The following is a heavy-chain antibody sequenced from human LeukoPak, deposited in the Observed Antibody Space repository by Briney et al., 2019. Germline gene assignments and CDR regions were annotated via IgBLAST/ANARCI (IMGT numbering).Heavy chain of an antibody. CDR3: ARAAPGEWELPPPEPRQFDY. CDR1: GYTFTGYY. CDR2: INLNSGGT. J-gene: IGHJ4*02. Sequence: GASVKVCCKXSGYTFTGYYMHWGRQCPGQGLEWMGGINLNSGGTNYAQKLHGRVTMIRDTSISTAYMELSRLRSDDTAVYYCARAAPGEWELPPPEPRQFDYWGQGTLVTVSS. D-gene: IGHD1-26*01. V-gene: IGHV1-2*02.